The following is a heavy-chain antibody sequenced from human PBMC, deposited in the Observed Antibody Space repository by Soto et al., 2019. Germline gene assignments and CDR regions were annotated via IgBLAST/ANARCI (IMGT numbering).Heavy chain of an antibody. D-gene: IGHD3-3*02. CDR1: GYSFTSFG. J-gene: IGHJ4*02. V-gene: IGHV1-18*01. Sequence: GASVKVSCKASGYSFTSFGISWVRQAPGQGLEWMGYISGYNGNTNYAPKLQGRVTMTTDTSTSTAYMELRSLTSDDTALYYCTRVTISGAGGDYWGQGTLVTSPQ. CDR3: TRVTISGAGGDY. CDR2: ISGYNGNT.